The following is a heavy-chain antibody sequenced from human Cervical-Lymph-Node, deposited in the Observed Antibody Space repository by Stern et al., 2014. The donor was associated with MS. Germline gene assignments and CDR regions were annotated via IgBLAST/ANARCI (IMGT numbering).Heavy chain of an antibody. V-gene: IGHV3-7*01. CDR3: ARGSDT. Sequence: EVQLVESGGGLVQPGGSLSLSCAASGFTFSSYWMNWVRQAPGKGLEWVANIKEDGSETYYVDSVKGRFTISRDNAKNSLYLQMNSLRAEDKAVYYCARGSDTWGQGTLVTVSS. CDR2: IKEDGSET. J-gene: IGHJ5*02. D-gene: IGHD2-15*01. CDR1: GFTFSSYW.